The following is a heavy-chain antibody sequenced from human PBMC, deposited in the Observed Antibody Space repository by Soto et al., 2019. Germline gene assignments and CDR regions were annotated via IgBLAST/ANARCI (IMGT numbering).Heavy chain of an antibody. D-gene: IGHD3-16*01. J-gene: IGHJ6*02. Sequence: WGSLRLSCAASVFTFSRYSINCVRHSPGKGLEWVSSISSSSSYIYYSDSVNGRFTISRDNAKNSLYLQMNSLRAEDAAVYYCARDPTMLLDPYYYGMDVWGQGNTVTVSS. CDR2: ISSSSSYI. CDR3: ARDPTMLLDPYYYGMDV. V-gene: IGHV3-21*01. CDR1: VFTFSRYS.